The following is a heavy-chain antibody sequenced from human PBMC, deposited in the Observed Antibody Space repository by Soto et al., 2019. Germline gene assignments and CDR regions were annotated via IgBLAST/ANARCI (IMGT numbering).Heavy chain of an antibody. CDR2: ITSDGKSK. J-gene: IGHJ6*02. D-gene: IGHD3-3*01. CDR1: GFNFSNHW. CDR3: ARGQDFWSGYSLFYYYYGMDV. V-gene: IGHV3-74*01. Sequence: GGSLRLSCAASGFNFSNHWMHWVRQRPAEGLVWVSRITSDGKSKAYAESVKGRFAISRDNAKNTLYLQMNGLTAADTAVYYCARGQDFWSGYSLFYYYYGMDVWGQGTTVTVSS.